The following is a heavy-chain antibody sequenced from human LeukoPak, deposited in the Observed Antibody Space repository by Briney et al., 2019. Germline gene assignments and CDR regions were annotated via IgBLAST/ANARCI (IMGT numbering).Heavy chain of an antibody. V-gene: IGHV3-15*01. CDR2: VKSIRDGGTT. CDR3: TARVVTTNEF. J-gene: IGHJ4*02. D-gene: IGHD2-21*02. CDR1: GFNFNDAY. Sequence: KPGGSLRLSCLGSGFNFNDAYMNWVRQAPGKGLEWVGGVKSIRDGGTTDDTAPVKGRFTISRDDSKRTVYLQMNSLKTEDTAVYFCTARVVTTNEFWGQGTLVTVSS.